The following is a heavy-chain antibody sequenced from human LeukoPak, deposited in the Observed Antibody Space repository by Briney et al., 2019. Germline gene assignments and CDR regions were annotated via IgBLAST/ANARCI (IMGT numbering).Heavy chain of an antibody. V-gene: IGHV3-74*01. CDR1: GFTFSSYW. J-gene: IGHJ3*02. D-gene: IGHD3-3*01. CDR3: AKASSITIFGVVIMEDAFDI. Sequence: GSLRLSCAASGFTFSSYWMYWVRQGPGKGLVWVSRINSDGSGTSYADSVKGRFTMSRDNSKNTLYLQMNSLRAEDTAVYYCAKASSITIFGVVIMEDAFDIWGQGTMVTVSS. CDR2: INSDGSGT.